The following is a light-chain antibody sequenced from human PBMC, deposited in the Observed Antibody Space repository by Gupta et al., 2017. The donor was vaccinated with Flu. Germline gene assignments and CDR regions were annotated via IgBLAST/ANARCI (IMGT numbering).Light chain of an antibody. CDR3: QQFGRSLT. V-gene: IGKV3-20*01. CDR1: QSVSSDY. J-gene: IGKJ4*01. Sequence: GERATLSCRASQSVSSDYLVWYQQRPGQAPSLLIYGASNRASGIPDRFSGSGSGTEFTLTISSLEPEDSAVYYCQQFGRSLTFGGGTKVEI. CDR2: GAS.